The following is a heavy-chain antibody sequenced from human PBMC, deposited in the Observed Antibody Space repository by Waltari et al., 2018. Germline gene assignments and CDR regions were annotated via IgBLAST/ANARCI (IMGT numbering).Heavy chain of an antibody. CDR1: TFSSYA. CDR2: IIPIFGTA. D-gene: IGHD5-12*01. V-gene: IGHV1-69*01. CDR3: ARELGGLRVTRFDP. J-gene: IGHJ5*02. Sequence: TFSSYAISWVRQAPGQGLEWMGGIIPIFGTANYAQKFQGRVTITADESTSTAYMELSSLRSEDTAVYYCARELGGLRVTRFDPWGQGTLVTVSS.